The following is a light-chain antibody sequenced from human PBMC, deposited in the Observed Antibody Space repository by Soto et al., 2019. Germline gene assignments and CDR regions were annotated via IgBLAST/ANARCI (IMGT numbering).Light chain of an antibody. CDR3: QQYVSSVT. Sequence: EIVLTQSPGSLSLSPGERATLSCRASQSVDSSFFAWYQKKPGQAPRLLIYGASKRATGIPDRFSGSGSGKDFTLTISRLEPEDFAVYYCQQYVSSVTFGQGTKVEIK. J-gene: IGKJ1*01. V-gene: IGKV3-20*01. CDR1: QSVDSSF. CDR2: GAS.